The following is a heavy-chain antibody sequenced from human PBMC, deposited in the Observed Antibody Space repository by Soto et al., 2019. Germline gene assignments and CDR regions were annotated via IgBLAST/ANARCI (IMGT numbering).Heavy chain of an antibody. Sequence: QVQLVESGGGVVQPGRSLRLSCAASGFTFSSYGMHWVRQAPGKGLERVAVIWYDGSNKYYADSVKGRFTITRDNSKNTLYPQMKSLRAEDTAVYYCARGSGKAAAGTLGYWGQGTLVTVSS. J-gene: IGHJ4*02. CDR1: GFTFSSYG. D-gene: IGHD6-13*01. CDR2: IWYDGSNK. CDR3: ARGSGKAAAGTLGY. V-gene: IGHV3-33*01.